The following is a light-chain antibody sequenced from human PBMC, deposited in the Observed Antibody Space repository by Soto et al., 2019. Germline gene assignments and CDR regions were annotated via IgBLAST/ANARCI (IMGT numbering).Light chain of an antibody. CDR1: SSDVGSHNL. Sequence: QSALTQPASVSGSPGPSITISCTGTSSDVGSHNLVSWYQQHPDRAPKLMIYEGSKRPSGVSNRFSGSKSGNTASLTISGLQAEYEADYCCCSYAGSSTYIFGSGTKLTVL. CDR3: CSYAGSSTYI. J-gene: IGLJ1*01. V-gene: IGLV2-23*01. CDR2: EGS.